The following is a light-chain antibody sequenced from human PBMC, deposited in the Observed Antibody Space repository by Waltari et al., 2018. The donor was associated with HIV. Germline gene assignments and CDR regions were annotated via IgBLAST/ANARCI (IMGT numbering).Light chain of an antibody. CDR1: SSNIGSNT. J-gene: IGLJ2*01. CDR3: AAWDDSLNGPV. V-gene: IGLV1-44*01. Sequence: QSVLTQPPSASGTPGQRVTISCSGSSSNIGSNTVNWYQQLPGTAPKLLIYSNNQRPSEVPDRFSGSNSGPPASRAISGLQSEDEADYYCAAWDDSLNGPVFGGGTKLTVL. CDR2: SNN.